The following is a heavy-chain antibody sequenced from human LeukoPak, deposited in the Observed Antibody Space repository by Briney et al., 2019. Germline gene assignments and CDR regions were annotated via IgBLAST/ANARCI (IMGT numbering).Heavy chain of an antibody. CDR2: IRYDGSNK. CDR3: AKDAPRNYYDSSGFDY. V-gene: IGHV3-30*02. J-gene: IGHJ4*02. Sequence: GGSLRLSCAASGFTFSSYGMHWVRQAPGKGLEWVAFIRYDGSNKYYADSVKGRFTISRDNSKNTLYLQMNSLRAEDTAVYYCAKDAPRNYYDSSGFDYWGQGTLVTVSS. CDR1: GFTFSSYG. D-gene: IGHD3-22*01.